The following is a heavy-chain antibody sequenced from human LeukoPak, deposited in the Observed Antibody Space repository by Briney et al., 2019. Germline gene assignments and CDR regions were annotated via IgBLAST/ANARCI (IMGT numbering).Heavy chain of an antibody. Sequence: SGGSLRLSCTASGFTFSNYAMHWVRQAPGKGLEWVAVISYDGRKEYYEDSVKGRFTISRDNSKNTLFLQMDSLRAEDTAVYFCARERSYYYYYMDVWGKGTTVTVSS. CDR3: ARERSYYYYYMDV. CDR1: GFTFSNYA. V-gene: IGHV3-30*04. J-gene: IGHJ6*03. D-gene: IGHD3-10*01. CDR2: ISYDGRKE.